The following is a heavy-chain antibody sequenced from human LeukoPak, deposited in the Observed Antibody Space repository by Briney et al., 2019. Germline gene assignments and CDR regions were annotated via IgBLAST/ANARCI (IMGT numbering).Heavy chain of an antibody. D-gene: IGHD6-13*01. Sequence: PSETLSLTCTVSGGSISSYYWSWIRQPPGKGLEWIGYIYYSGSTDYNPPLKSRVTISVDTSKNQFSLKLSSVTAADTAVYYCARLQRRSWYYFDYWGQGTLVTVSS. CDR3: ARLQRRSWYYFDY. V-gene: IGHV4-59*08. CDR1: GGSISSYY. J-gene: IGHJ4*02. CDR2: IYYSGST.